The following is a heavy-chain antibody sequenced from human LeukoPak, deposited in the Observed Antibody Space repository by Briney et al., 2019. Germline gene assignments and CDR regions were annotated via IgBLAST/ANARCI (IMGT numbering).Heavy chain of an antibody. CDR1: GFTFDDYA. CDR2: ISWNSGSI. V-gene: IGHV3-9*01. J-gene: IGHJ6*02. CDR3: AKDSSYSSSPETGYYGMDV. Sequence: GGSLRLSCATSGFTFDDYAMHWVRQAPGKGLEWVSCISWNSGSIGYADSVKGRFTISRDNAKNSLYLQMNSLRAEDTALYYCAKDSSYSSSPETGYYGMDVWGQGTTVTVSS. D-gene: IGHD6-6*01.